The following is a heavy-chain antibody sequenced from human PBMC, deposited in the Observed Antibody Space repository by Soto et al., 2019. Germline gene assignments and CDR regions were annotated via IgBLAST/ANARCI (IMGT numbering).Heavy chain of an antibody. CDR1: GFSFSRHV. Sequence: EVQLLESWGGLVQPGGSLRLSCAASGFSFSRHVMSGGRQAPGKVLEWFSAASARNSNTYYADSVKGRFTISRDHSKSTVYLQLDSLRVEGAAVNHCAKDVPCLRPRGYSSSWYGWFHFLGQGTVVVVSS. CDR3: AKDVPCLRPRGYSSSWYGWFHF. V-gene: IGHV3-23*01. J-gene: IGHJ5*01. CDR2: ASARNSNT. D-gene: IGHD6-13*01.